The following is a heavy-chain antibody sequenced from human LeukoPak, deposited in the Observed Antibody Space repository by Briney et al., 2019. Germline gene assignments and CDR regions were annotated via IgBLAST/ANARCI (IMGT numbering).Heavy chain of an antibody. D-gene: IGHD5-24*01. V-gene: IGHV1-69*04. Sequence: SVKVSRKASGGTFSSYAISWVRQAPGQGLEWMGRIIPILGIANYAQKFQGRVTITADKSTSTAYMELSNLRSEDTAVYYCARGRMATNAFDIWGQGTMVTVSS. CDR2: IIPILGIA. CDR3: ARGRMATNAFDI. J-gene: IGHJ3*02. CDR1: GGTFSSYA.